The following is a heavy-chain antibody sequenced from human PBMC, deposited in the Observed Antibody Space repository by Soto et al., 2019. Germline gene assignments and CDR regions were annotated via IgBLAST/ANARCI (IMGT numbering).Heavy chain of an antibody. CDR3: ARDSRGYDFCFDP. CDR2: IIPIFGTA. Sequence: GASVKVSCKASGGTFSSYAISWVRQAPGQGLEWMGGIIPIFGTANYAQKFQGRVTITADESTSTAYMELSSLRSEDTAVYYCARDSRGYDFCFDPWGQGTLVTVSS. CDR1: GGTFSSYA. D-gene: IGHD3-3*01. V-gene: IGHV1-69*13. J-gene: IGHJ5*02.